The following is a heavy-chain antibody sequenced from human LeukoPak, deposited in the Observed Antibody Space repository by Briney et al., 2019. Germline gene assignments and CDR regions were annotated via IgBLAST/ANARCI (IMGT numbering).Heavy chain of an antibody. CDR3: ARDQVVWGPFIGMDV. Sequence: ASVKVSCKASGYTFTGYYMHWVRQAPGQGLEWMGWINPNSGGTNYAQKFQGRVTMTRDTSISTAYMELSRLRSDDTAVYYCARDQVVWGPFIGMDVWGQGTTVTVSS. V-gene: IGHV1-2*02. CDR1: GYTFTGYY. J-gene: IGHJ6*02. CDR2: INPNSGGT. D-gene: IGHD3-10*01.